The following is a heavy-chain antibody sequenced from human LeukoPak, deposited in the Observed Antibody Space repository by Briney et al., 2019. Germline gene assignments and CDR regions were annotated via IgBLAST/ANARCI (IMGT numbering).Heavy chain of an antibody. Sequence: SETLSLTCTVSGGSISSYYWSWIRQPPGKGLEWIGYIYYSGSTNYNPSLKSRVTTSVDTSKNQFSLKLSSVTAADTAVYYCASTGTYCSGGSCYYYGMDVWGQGTTVTVSS. CDR2: IYYSGST. D-gene: IGHD2-15*01. CDR3: ASTGTYCSGGSCYYYGMDV. J-gene: IGHJ6*02. CDR1: GGSISSYY. V-gene: IGHV4-59*01.